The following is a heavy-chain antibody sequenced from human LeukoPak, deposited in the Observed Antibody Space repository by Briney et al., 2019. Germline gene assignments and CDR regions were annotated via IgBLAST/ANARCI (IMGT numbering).Heavy chain of an antibody. CDR3: ARKPIINNAWYYFDC. Sequence: SETLSLTCTVSGGSISTYYWNWIRQSPGKGLEWIGYISYSGSTNYNPSVKSRVTISVDTSKDQFSLNLNSVTAADTAVYYCARKPIINNAWYYFDCWGQGILVAVSS. V-gene: IGHV4-59*01. J-gene: IGHJ4*02. CDR1: GGSISTYY. D-gene: IGHD1/OR15-1a*01. CDR2: ISYSGST.